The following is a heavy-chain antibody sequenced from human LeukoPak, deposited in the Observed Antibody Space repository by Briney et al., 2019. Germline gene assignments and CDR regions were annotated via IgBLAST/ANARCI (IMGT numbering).Heavy chain of an antibody. CDR1: GGTFSSYT. CDR2: IIPILGIA. CDR3: ARGPYSSSSVWLSY. D-gene: IGHD6-6*01. J-gene: IGHJ4*02. V-gene: IGHV1-69*02. Sequence: SVKVSCKASGGTFSSYTISWVRQAPGQGLEWMGRIIPILGIANYAQKFQGRVTITADKSTRTAYMELSSLRSEDTAVYYCARGPYSSSSVWLSYWGQGTLVTVSS.